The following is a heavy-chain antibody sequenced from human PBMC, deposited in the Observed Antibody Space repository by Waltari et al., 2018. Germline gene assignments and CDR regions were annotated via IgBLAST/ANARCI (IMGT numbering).Heavy chain of an antibody. Sequence: QVQLQESGPGLVKPSETLSLTCAVSGYSISSGYYWGWIRQPPGKGLEWIGSIYHSGSTYYNPSLKSRVTISVDTSKNQFSLKLSSVTAADTAVYYCARDVTDLGGAEYFQHWGQGTLVTVSS. CDR2: IYHSGST. V-gene: IGHV4-38-2*02. CDR3: ARDVTDLGGAEYFQH. CDR1: GYSISSGYY. J-gene: IGHJ1*01. D-gene: IGHD1-26*01.